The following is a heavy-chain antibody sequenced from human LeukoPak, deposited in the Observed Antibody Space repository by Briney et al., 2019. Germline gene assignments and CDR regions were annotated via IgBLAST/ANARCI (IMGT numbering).Heavy chain of an antibody. D-gene: IGHD6-13*01. CDR2: IYYSGST. CDR3: ARDRQQLASNYYYYYYMDV. Sequence: SETLSLTCTVSGGSISSYYWSWIRQPPGKGLEWIGYIYYSGSTNYNPSLKSRVTISLDTSKNQFSLKLSSVTAADTAVYYCARDRQQLASNYYYYYYMDVWGKGTTVTISS. CDR1: GGSISSYY. J-gene: IGHJ6*03. V-gene: IGHV4-59*12.